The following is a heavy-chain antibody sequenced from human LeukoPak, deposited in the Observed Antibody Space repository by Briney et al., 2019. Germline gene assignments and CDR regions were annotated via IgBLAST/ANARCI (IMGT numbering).Heavy chain of an antibody. Sequence: GASVKVSCKASGGTFSSYDINWVRQATGQGLEWMGWMNPNSGNTGYAQKFQGRVTITRNTSISTAYMELSSLRSEDTAVYYCAREANSTGYYYYYMDVWGKGTTVTVSS. D-gene: IGHD2/OR15-2a*01. J-gene: IGHJ6*03. V-gene: IGHV1-8*03. CDR3: AREANSTGYYYYYMDV. CDR1: GGTFSSYD. CDR2: MNPNSGNT.